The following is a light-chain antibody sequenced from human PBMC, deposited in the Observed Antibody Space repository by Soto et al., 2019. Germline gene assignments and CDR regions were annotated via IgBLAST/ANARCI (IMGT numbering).Light chain of an antibody. CDR3: QQRSNWPWR. CDR1: QSVSSY. J-gene: IGKJ1*01. CDR2: DAS. V-gene: IGKV3-11*01. Sequence: EIVLTQSPATLSLSPGERATLSCRASQSVSSYFAWYQQKPGQAPRLLIYDASNRATGIPARFSGSGSGTDVTLTIISLAPEDFAVYYCQQRSNWPWRFGEGTKVEIK.